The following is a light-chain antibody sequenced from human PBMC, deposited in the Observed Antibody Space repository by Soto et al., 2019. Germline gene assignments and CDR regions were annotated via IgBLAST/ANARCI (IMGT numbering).Light chain of an antibody. CDR2: LKSDGSL. CDR1: SGHSRYA. CDR3: QTWDSGYVL. V-gene: IGLV4-69*01. Sequence: QPVLTQSPSASASLGASVKLTCTLSSGHSRYAIAWHQQHPEKGPRFLMKLKSDGSLKKGDGIPDRFSGSISGAERYLTISSLQSEDEAYYYCQTWDSGYVLFGGGTKLTVL. J-gene: IGLJ2*01.